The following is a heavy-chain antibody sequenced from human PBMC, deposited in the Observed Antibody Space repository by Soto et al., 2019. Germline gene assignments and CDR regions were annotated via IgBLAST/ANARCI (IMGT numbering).Heavy chain of an antibody. D-gene: IGHD3-9*01. V-gene: IGHV4-30-4*01. Sequence: SETLSLTCTVSGGSISSGHYYWSWVRQPPGKGLEWIGYIYYSGSTYYNPSLKSRLTISIDTSKNQFSLQLTSVTAADTAVYYCARDSPTAGGDWLYYFDSWGQGALVTVSS. CDR3: ARDSPTAGGDWLYYFDS. CDR2: IYYSGST. J-gene: IGHJ4*02. CDR1: GGSISSGHYY.